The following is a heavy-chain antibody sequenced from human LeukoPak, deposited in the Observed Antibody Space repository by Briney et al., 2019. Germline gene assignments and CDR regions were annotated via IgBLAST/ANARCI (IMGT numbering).Heavy chain of an antibody. D-gene: IGHD3-10*01. Sequence: GASVKVSCKASGYTFNSYDINWVRQATGPGLEWMGWMNPNSGNTGYAQKSQGRDTMTRNTSISTDYMELNSLISEDTAVYSCARGRPPSYGSGSYYSRYYYYYYMDVWGKGTTATVSS. CDR2: MNPNSGNT. CDR3: ARGRPPSYGSGSYYSRYYYYYYMDV. V-gene: IGHV1-8*01. J-gene: IGHJ6*03. CDR1: GYTFNSYD.